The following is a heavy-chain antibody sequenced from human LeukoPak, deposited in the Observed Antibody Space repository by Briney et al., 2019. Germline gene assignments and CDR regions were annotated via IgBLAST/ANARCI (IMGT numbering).Heavy chain of an antibody. CDR3: AKDIYSSNWYYFDS. CDR2: ISWNSGSI. CDR1: GFTVDDNA. Sequence: GRSLRLSCAASGFTVDDNAMHWVRQAPGKGLEWVSGISWNSGSIGYADSVRGRFTISRDNAKNSLYLQMNSLRPEDTALYYCAKDIYSSNWYYFDSWGQGTLVTVSS. J-gene: IGHJ4*02. V-gene: IGHV3-9*01. D-gene: IGHD6-13*01.